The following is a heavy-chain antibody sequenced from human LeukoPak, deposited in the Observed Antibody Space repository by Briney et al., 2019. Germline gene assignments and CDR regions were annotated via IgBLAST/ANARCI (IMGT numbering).Heavy chain of an antibody. Sequence: GGSLRLSCAASGFSFSSYDMHWVRQATGKGLEWVSRIGTVGDTSYLGSVKGRFTISRENARDSLYLQMNSLRAGDTAVYYCARARSGYYYYLDYWGQGTLVTVSS. V-gene: IGHV3-13*01. D-gene: IGHD3-22*01. CDR1: GFSFSSYD. CDR2: IGTVGDT. CDR3: ARARSGYYYYLDY. J-gene: IGHJ4*02.